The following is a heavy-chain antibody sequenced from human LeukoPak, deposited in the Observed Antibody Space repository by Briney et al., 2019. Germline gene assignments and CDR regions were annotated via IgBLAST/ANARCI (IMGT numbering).Heavy chain of an antibody. J-gene: IGHJ4*02. D-gene: IGHD2-2*01. V-gene: IGHV1-2*02. CDR3: ARLTTYCSSTSCYDPEKYFDY. CDR1: GYTFTGYY. Sequence: ASVKVSCKASGYTFTGYYMHWVRQAPGQGLEWMGWINPNSGGTNYAQKFQGRVTMTRDTSISAAYMELSRLRSDDTAVYYCARLTTYCSSTSCYDPEKYFDYWGQGTLVTVSS. CDR2: INPNSGGT.